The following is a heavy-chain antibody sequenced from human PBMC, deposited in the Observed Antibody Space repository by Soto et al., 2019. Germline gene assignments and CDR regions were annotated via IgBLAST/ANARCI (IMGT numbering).Heavy chain of an antibody. V-gene: IGHV3-23*01. CDR1: GFTFSSYA. CDR2: ISGSGGST. D-gene: IGHD6-19*01. Sequence: PGGSLRLSCAASGFTFSSYAMSWVRQAPGKGLEWVSAISGSGGSTYYADSVKGRFTISRDNSKNTLYLQMNSLRAEDTAVYYCAKSTLGYSSGQTYNWFDPWGQGTLVTVSS. CDR3: AKSTLGYSSGQTYNWFDP. J-gene: IGHJ5*02.